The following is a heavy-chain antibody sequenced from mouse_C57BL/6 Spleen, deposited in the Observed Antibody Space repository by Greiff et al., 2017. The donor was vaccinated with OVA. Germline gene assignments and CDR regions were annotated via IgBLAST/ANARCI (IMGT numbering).Heavy chain of an antibody. J-gene: IGHJ1*03. V-gene: IGHV1-50*01. D-gene: IGHD1-1*01. Sequence: VQLQQPGAELVKPGASVKLSCTASGYTFTSYWMQWVKPRPGQGLEWIGEIDPSDSYTNSHQKFTGKATLTIDTSSSTAYMQLSSLTSEDSAVYYWASSTTVPPHWYFDVWGTGTTVTVSS. CDR2: IDPSDSYT. CDR1: GYTFTSYW. CDR3: ASSTTVPPHWYFDV.